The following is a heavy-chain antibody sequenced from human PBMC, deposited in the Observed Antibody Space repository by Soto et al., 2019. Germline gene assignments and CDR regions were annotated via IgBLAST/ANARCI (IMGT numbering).Heavy chain of an antibody. V-gene: IGHV3-23*01. Sequence: EVQLLESGGGLVQPGGSLRLFCAASGFIFSSYAMTWVRQAPGKGLEWVSVISGSGGDTYYADSVKGRFAISRDNSKNTLYLQMNSLRAEDTAVYYCAKGITVAGNYYYGMDVWGQGTTVTVSS. D-gene: IGHD6-19*01. CDR2: ISGSGGDT. CDR3: AKGITVAGNYYYGMDV. CDR1: GFIFSSYA. J-gene: IGHJ6*02.